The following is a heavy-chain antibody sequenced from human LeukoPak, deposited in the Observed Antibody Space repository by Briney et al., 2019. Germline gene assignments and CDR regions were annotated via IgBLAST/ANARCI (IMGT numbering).Heavy chain of an antibody. J-gene: IGHJ4*02. CDR1: GGTFSSYA. CDR3: ARGGYNYLYYFDY. D-gene: IGHD5-24*01. Sequence: SVKVSCKASGGTFSSYAISWVRQAPGQGLEWMGRIIPILGIANYAQKFQGRVTITADGSTSTAYMELSSLRSEDTAVYYCARGGYNYLYYFDYWGQGTLVTVSS. V-gene: IGHV1-69*04. CDR2: IIPILGIA.